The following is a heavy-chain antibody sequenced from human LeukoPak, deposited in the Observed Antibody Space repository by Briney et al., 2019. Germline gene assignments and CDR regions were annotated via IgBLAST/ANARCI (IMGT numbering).Heavy chain of an antibody. CDR3: ARRAAAAALGAFDI. CDR1: GGSISSGGYS. CDR2: IYYSGST. J-gene: IGHJ3*02. V-gene: IGHV4-30-4*07. D-gene: IGHD2-15*01. Sequence: SQTLSLTCAVSGGSISSGGYSWSWIRQPPGKGLEWIGYIYYSGSTNYNPSLKSRVTISVDTSKNQFSLKLSSVTAADTAVYYCARRAAAAALGAFDIWGQGTMVTVSS.